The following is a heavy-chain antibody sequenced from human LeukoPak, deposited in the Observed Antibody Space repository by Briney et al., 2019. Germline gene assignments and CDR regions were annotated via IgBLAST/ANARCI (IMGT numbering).Heavy chain of an antibody. V-gene: IGHV1-2*02. Sequence: GVSVKVSCKASGYTFTGYYMHWVRQAPGQGLEWMGWINPNSGGTNYAQKFQGRVTMTRDTSISTAYMELSRLRSDDTAVYYCARVGYDILTGYQYFDYWGQGTLVTVSS. J-gene: IGHJ4*02. D-gene: IGHD3-9*01. CDR2: INPNSGGT. CDR3: ARVGYDILTGYQYFDY. CDR1: GYTFTGYY.